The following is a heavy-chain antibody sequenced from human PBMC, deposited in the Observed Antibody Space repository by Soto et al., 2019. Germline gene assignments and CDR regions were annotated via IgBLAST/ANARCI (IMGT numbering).Heavy chain of an antibody. CDR2: IYYSGST. J-gene: IGHJ5*02. D-gene: IGHD3-3*01. V-gene: IGHV4-39*01. CDR3: ARGPLYYDFWSGSYDP. CDR1: GGSISSSSYY. Sequence: PSETLSLTCTVSGGSISSSSYYWGWIRQPPGKGLEWIGSIYYSGSTYYNPSLKSRVTISVDTSKNQFSLKLSSVTAADTAVYYCARGPLYYDFWSGSYDPWGQGTLVTVSS.